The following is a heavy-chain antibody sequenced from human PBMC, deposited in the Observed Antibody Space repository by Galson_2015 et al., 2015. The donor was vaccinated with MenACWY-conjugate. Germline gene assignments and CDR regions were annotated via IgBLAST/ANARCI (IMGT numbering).Heavy chain of an antibody. Sequence: SSYWMHWVRQAPGKGLVWVSRINSDGSSTSYADSVKGRFTISRENAKNSLYLQMNSLRAEDTAVYYCARLLRSGYYDGYFDYWGQGTLVTVSS. CDR1: SSYW. CDR3: ARLLRSGYYDGYFDY. D-gene: IGHD3-22*01. J-gene: IGHJ4*02. V-gene: IGHV3-74*01. CDR2: INSDGSST.